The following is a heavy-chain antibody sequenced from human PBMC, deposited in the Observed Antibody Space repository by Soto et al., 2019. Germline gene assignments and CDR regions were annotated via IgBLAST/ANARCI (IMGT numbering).Heavy chain of an antibody. D-gene: IGHD1-1*01. J-gene: IGHJ6*02. V-gene: IGHV1-3*01. Sequence: ASVKVSCKASGYTFTSYAMHWVRQAPGQRLEWMGWINAGNGNTKYSQKFQGRVTITRDTSAETAYMELRSLRSEDTAVYYCVRVRRQGATWYNSYCMDVWGQGTPVTVSS. CDR3: VRVRRQGATWYNSYCMDV. CDR1: GYTFTSYA. CDR2: INAGNGNT.